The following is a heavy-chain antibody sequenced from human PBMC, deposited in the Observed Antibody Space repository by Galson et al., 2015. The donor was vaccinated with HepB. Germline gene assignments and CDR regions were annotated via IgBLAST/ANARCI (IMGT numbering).Heavy chain of an antibody. V-gene: IGHV2-5*02. D-gene: IGHD2-15*01. Sequence: PALVKPTQTLTLTCTFSGFSLSTSGVGVGWIRQPPGKALEWLALIYWDDDKRYSPSLKSRLTITKDTSKNQVVLTMTNMDPVDTATYYCAHRRPSDRPYCSGGSCSDPGTGPFDPWGQGTLVTVSS. CDR3: AHRRPSDRPYCSGGSCSDPGTGPFDP. CDR2: IYWDDDK. J-gene: IGHJ5*02. CDR1: GFSLSTSGVG.